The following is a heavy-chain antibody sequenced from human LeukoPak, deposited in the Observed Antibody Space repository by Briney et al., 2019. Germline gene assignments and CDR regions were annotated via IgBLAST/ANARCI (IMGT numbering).Heavy chain of an antibody. CDR2: ISSSSSYI. CDR3: AKDPSAYCGGDCFRADY. V-gene: IGHV3-21*01. J-gene: IGHJ4*02. D-gene: IGHD2-21*02. Sequence: GGSLRLSCAASGFTFSTYSMNWVRQAPGKELEWVSSISSSSSYIYYADSVKGRFTISRDNAKNSLSLQMNSLRAEDTAVYYCAKDPSAYCGGDCFRADYWGQGTLVTVSS. CDR1: GFTFSTYS.